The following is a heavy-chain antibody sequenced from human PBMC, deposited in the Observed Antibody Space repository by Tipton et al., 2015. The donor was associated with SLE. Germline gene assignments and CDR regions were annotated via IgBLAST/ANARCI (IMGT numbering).Heavy chain of an antibody. CDR1: GGSFSGYY. Sequence: TLSLTCAVYGGSFSGYYWSWIRQPPGKGLEWIGEINHSGSTNYNPSLKSRVTISVDTSKNQFSLKLSSVTAADTAVYYCARVRGYSSSWYSVWFDPWVQGTLVTVSS. J-gene: IGHJ5*02. V-gene: IGHV4-34*01. D-gene: IGHD6-13*01. CDR2: INHSGST. CDR3: ARVRGYSSSWYSVWFDP.